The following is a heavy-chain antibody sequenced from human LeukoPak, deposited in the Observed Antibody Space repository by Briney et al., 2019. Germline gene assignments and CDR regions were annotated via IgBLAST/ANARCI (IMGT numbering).Heavy chain of an antibody. CDR1: GYSFTSYW. D-gene: IGHD5-12*01. J-gene: IGHJ5*02. CDR3: ARRGYSGYDYRNNWFDP. Sequence: GESLKISCKGSGYSFTSYWIGWVRQMPGKGLEWMGIIYPGDSDTRYSPSFQGQVTISADKSISTAYLQWSSLKASDTAMYYCARRGYSGYDYRNNWFDPWGQGTLVTVSS. CDR2: IYPGDSDT. V-gene: IGHV5-51*01.